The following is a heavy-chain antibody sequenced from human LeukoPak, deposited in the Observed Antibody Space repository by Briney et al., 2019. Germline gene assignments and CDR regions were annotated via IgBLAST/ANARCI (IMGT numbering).Heavy chain of an antibody. V-gene: IGHV3-7*01. CDR1: GFTFSSDA. Sequence: GGSLRLSCAASGFTFSSDAMSWVRQAPGKGLEWVGNIKPDGSEKYYVDSVKGRFTISRDNAKNSLFLQMSSLRVEDTAIYYCARDYVWGSSESDYWGQGTLVTVSS. CDR3: ARDYVWGSSESDY. D-gene: IGHD7-27*01. J-gene: IGHJ4*02. CDR2: IKPDGSEK.